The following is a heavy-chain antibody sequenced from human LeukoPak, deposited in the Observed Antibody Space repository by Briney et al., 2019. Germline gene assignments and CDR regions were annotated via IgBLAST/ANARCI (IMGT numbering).Heavy chain of an antibody. J-gene: IGHJ6*02. CDR1: GFTVSSNY. Sequence: PGGSLRLSCAASGFTVSSNYMSWVRQAPGKGLEWISYIFSSSSDTYYADSVKGRFAISRDNAKNSLYLQMNSLRVEDSAVYYCARGHYGLDVWGQGTTVTVSS. CDR3: ARGHYGLDV. CDR2: IFSSSSDT. V-gene: IGHV3-11*06.